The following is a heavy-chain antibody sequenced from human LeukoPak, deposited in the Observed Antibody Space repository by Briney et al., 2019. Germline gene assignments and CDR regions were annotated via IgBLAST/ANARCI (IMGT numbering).Heavy chain of an antibody. D-gene: IGHD6-13*01. CDR3: AKVESSSPVGAFDI. CDR1: GFTFSSYA. J-gene: IGHJ3*02. Sequence: PGGSLRLSCAASGFTFSSYAMSWVRQAPGEGLEWVSATSGGGGSTYYADSVKGRFTISRDNSKNTLYLQMNSVGAEDTAVYYCAKVESSSPVGAFDIWGQGTMVTVSS. CDR2: TSGGGGST. V-gene: IGHV3-23*01.